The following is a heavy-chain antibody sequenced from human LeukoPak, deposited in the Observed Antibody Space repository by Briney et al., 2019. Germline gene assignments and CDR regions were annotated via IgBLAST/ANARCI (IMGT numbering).Heavy chain of an antibody. V-gene: IGHV4-59*01. CDR1: GFTFSTYG. J-gene: IGHJ5*02. Sequence: GSLRLSCVASGFTFSTYGMSWIRQPPGKGLEWIGYIYYSGSTNYNPSLKSRVTISVDTSKNQFSLKLSSVTAADTAVYYCARGWQQNWFDPWGQGTLVTVSS. CDR3: ARGWQQNWFDP. CDR2: IYYSGST. D-gene: IGHD6-13*01.